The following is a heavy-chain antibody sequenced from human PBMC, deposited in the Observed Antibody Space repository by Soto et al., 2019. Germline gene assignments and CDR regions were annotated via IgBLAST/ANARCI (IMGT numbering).Heavy chain of an antibody. D-gene: IGHD3-22*01. CDR2: INHSGST. CDR3: AGLFPYVSSGYHLNY. CDR1: GASFSGYY. J-gene: IGHJ4*02. Sequence: SETLSLTCTVYGASFSGYYWSWIRQPPGKGLEWIGEINHSGSTNYNPSLKSRVTISVDTSKNQFSLKLSSVTAADTAVFYCAGLFPYVSSGYHLNYLGQGTLVTVSS. V-gene: IGHV4-34*01.